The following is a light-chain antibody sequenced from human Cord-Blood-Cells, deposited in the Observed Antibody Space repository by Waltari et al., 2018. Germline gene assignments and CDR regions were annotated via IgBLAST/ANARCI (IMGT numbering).Light chain of an antibody. Sequence: QSALTQPASVSGSPGQSITISCTGTSSDVGSYNLVSWYQQHPGKAPKLMIYEGSKWPSGVSNRFSGFKSGNTASLTISGLQAEDEAYYYCCSYAGSSTYWVFGGGTKLTVL. CDR2: EGS. CDR1: SSDVGSYNL. CDR3: CSYAGSSTYWV. V-gene: IGLV2-23*01. J-gene: IGLJ3*02.